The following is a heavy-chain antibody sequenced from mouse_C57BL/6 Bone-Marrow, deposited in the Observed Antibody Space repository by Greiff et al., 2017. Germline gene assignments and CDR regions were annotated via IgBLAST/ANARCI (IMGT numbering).Heavy chain of an antibody. CDR2: IYPRSGNT. D-gene: IGHD3-2*02. CDR3: ARGAQALFAY. V-gene: IGHV1-81*01. CDR1: GYTFTSYG. J-gene: IGHJ3*01. Sequence: VQLQQSGAELARPGASVKLSCKASGYTFTSYGISWVKQRTGQGLEWIGEIYPRSGNTYYNDKFKGKATLTADKSSSTAYMELRSLTSEDSAVYFCARGAQALFAYWGQGTLVTVAA.